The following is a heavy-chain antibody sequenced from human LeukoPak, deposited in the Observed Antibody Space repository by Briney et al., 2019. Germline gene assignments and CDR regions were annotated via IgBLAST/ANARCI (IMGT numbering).Heavy chain of an antibody. CDR1: GFTFSHYW. CDR3: ARPTSSGWYSH. V-gene: IGHV3-48*01. CDR2: ITGSSRTK. J-gene: IGHJ3*01. Sequence: GGSLRLSCAASGFTFSHYWMSWVRQAPGKGLEWVSYITGSSRTKSYADSVKGRFTISRDNAENSVYLQMNSLRAEDTAVYYCARPTSSGWYSHWGQGTMVTVSS. D-gene: IGHD6-19*01.